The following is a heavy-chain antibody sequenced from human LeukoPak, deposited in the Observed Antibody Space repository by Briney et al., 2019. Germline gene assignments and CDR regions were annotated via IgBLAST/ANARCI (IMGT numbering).Heavy chain of an antibody. CDR3: ARSYGFYGPGKRRGNMDV. V-gene: IGHV3-48*01. D-gene: IGHD2/OR15-2a*01. J-gene: IGHJ6*03. CDR1: GFTFSSYS. CDR2: ISSSSSTI. Sequence: GGSLRLSCAASGFTFSSYSMNWVRQAPGKGLEWVSYISSSSSTIYYADSVKGRFTISRDNAKNSLYLQMNSLRAEDTAVYYCARSYGFYGPGKRRGNMDVWGKGTTVTVSS.